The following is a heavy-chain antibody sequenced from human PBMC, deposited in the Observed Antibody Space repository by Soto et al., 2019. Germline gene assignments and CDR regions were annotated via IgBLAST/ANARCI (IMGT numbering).Heavy chain of an antibody. Sequence: ASVKVSCKASGYTFTGYYMHWVRQAPGQGLEWMGWINPNSGGTNYAQKFQGRVTMTRDTSISTAYMELSRLRSDDTAVYYCARGDMVRGYQAPAFDICGQGTLVTV. J-gene: IGHJ3*02. CDR3: ARGDMVRGYQAPAFDI. CDR2: INPNSGGT. D-gene: IGHD3-10*01. CDR1: GYTFTGYY. V-gene: IGHV1-2*02.